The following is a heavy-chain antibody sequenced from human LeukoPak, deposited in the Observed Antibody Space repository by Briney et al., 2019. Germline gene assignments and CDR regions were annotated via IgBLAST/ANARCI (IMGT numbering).Heavy chain of an antibody. CDR1: GYSFTSYW. CDR2: IHPGDSDT. V-gene: IGHV5-51*01. CDR3: ATHPGGLQSGFDN. J-gene: IGHJ4*02. D-gene: IGHD5-24*01. Sequence: TGESLKISCKGSGYSFTSYWIGWVRQMPGKGLGYMGIIHPGDSDTRYSPSFQGQVTISVDRSSSTAYIQWSRLKASDTAMYYCATHPGGLQSGFDNWGQGTLVTVSS.